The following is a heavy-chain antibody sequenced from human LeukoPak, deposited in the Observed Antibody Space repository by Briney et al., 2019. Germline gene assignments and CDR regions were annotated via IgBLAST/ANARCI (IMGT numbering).Heavy chain of an antibody. V-gene: IGHV1-46*01. CDR3: AREEGWLQLEVYFDY. CDR2: INPSGGST. Sequence: ASVKVSCKASGYTFTSYYMHWVRQAPGQGLEWMGIINPSGGSTSYAQKFQGRVTMTRDTSTSTVYMELSSLRSEDTAVYYCAREEGWLQLEVYFDYWGQGTLVTVSS. CDR1: GYTFTSYY. D-gene: IGHD5-24*01. J-gene: IGHJ4*02.